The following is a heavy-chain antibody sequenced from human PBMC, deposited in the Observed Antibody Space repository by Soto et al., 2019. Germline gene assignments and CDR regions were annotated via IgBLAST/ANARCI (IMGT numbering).Heavy chain of an antibody. V-gene: IGHV3-21*01. Sequence: GGSLRLSCAASGFTSSSYSMNWVRQAPGKGLEWVSSISSSSSYIYYADSVKGRFTISRDNAKNSLYLQMNSLRAEDTAVYYCARDRIASGSYFDAFDIWGQGTMVTVSS. J-gene: IGHJ3*02. CDR2: ISSSSSYI. CDR1: GFTSSSYS. D-gene: IGHD1-26*01. CDR3: ARDRIASGSYFDAFDI.